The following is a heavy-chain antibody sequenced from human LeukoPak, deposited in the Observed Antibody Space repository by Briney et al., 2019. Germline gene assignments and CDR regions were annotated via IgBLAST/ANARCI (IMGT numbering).Heavy chain of an antibody. CDR2: IYYRGST. Sequence: SETLSLTCTVSGASISNYYWSWIRQPPGKGLEWIGYIYYRGSTNYNPSLNSRVTISVDKSKSQFSLKLSSVTAADTAVYYCARDRGYLDGFDIWGQGTMVTVSS. D-gene: IGHD3-10*01. CDR1: GASISNYY. J-gene: IGHJ3*02. CDR3: ARDRGYLDGFDI. V-gene: IGHV4-59*01.